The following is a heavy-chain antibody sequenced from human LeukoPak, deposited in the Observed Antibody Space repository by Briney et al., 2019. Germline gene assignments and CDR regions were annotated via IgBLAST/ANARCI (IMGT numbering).Heavy chain of an antibody. CDR3: AKPWKYYYGSGTGYYYMDV. D-gene: IGHD3-10*01. CDR2: ISGSGGST. J-gene: IGHJ6*03. Sequence: QAGGSLRLSCAASGFTFSNSALSWVRQAPGKGLEWVSDISGSGGSTYYADSVKGRSTISRDNSKNTLYLQMNSLRAEDTAVYYCAKPWKYYYGSGTGYYYMDVWGKGTTVTISS. V-gene: IGHV3-23*01. CDR1: GFTFSNSA.